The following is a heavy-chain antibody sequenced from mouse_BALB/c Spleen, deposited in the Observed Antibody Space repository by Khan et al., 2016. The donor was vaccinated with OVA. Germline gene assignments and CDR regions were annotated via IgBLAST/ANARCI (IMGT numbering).Heavy chain of an antibody. CDR3: AIRDYFDY. Sequence: VQLQESGPELVRPGVSVKISCKGSGYTFTDYSMHWVKQSHAKSLEWIGVISTDSVNTNYNQKFKSKATLTVDKSSSTAYMELARMTSEDSAIYYCAIRDYFDYWGKGTTLTVSS. J-gene: IGHJ2*01. CDR2: ISTDSVNT. V-gene: IGHV1S137*01. CDR1: GYTFTDYS.